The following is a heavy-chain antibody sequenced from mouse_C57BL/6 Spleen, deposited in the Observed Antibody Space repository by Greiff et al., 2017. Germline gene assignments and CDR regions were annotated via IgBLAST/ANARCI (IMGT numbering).Heavy chain of an antibody. V-gene: IGHV1-42*01. CDR2: INPSTGGT. D-gene: IGHD1-1*01. Sequence: VQLQHSGPELVKPGASVKISCKASGYSFTGYYMNWVKQSPEKSLEWIGEINPSTGGTTYNQKFKAKATLTVDKSSSTAYMQLKSLTSEDSAVYYCARRDYGSGYWYFDVWGTGTTVTVSS. CDR1: GYSFTGYY. J-gene: IGHJ1*03. CDR3: ARRDYGSGYWYFDV.